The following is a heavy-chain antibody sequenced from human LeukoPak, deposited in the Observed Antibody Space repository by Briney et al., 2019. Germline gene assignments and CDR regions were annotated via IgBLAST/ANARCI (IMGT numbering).Heavy chain of an antibody. D-gene: IGHD3-10*01. CDR2: INHSVGT. J-gene: IGHJ4*02. CDR1: DGSFSNYY. V-gene: IGHV4-34*01. CDR3: ARGHTRITMLRGSRSAYYFDY. Sequence: PSETLSLTCAVYDGSFSNYYCSWIRQPPGKGLEWIGEINHSVGTNYNPSLKSRVTMSLDTSKNQFSLKLSSVTAADTAVYYCARGHTRITMLRGSRSAYYFDYWGQGTLVTVSS.